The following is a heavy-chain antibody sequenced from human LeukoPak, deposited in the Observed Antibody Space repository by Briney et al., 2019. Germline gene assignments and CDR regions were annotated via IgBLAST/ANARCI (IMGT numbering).Heavy chain of an antibody. J-gene: IGHJ4*02. CDR3: ARGSYDW. CDR2: INPNSGGT. D-gene: IGHD3-16*01. CDR1: GYTFTSYD. Sequence: GASVKVSCKASGYTFTSYDINWVRQATGQGLEWMGRINPNSGGTNYAQKFQGRVTMTRDTSISTAYMELSRLRSDDTAVYYCARGSYDWWGQGTLVTVSS. V-gene: IGHV1-2*06.